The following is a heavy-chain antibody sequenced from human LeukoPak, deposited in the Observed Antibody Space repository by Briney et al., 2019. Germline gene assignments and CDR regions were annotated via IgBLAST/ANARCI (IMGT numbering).Heavy chain of an antibody. CDR2: IRYDGSNK. Sequence: GGSLRLSCAASGFTFSSYGMHWVRQAPGKGLEWVAFIRYDGSNKYYAGSVKGRFTISRDNSKNTLYLQMNSLRAEDTAVYYCAKDLYDFGSYSLYWGQGTLVTVSS. CDR3: AKDLYDFGSYSLY. CDR1: GFTFSSYG. J-gene: IGHJ4*02. V-gene: IGHV3-30*02. D-gene: IGHD1-26*01.